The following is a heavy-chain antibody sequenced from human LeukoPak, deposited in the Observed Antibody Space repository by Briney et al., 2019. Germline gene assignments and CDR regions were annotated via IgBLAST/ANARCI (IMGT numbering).Heavy chain of an antibody. J-gene: IGHJ2*01. D-gene: IGHD4-17*01. CDR2: INPNSGGT. V-gene: IGHV1-2*04. Sequence: ASVKVSCKASGYTFTGYYMHWVRQAPGQGLEWMGRINPNSGGTNYAQKFQGWVTMTRDTSISTAYMELSRLRSDDTAVYYCARDRGTVPILYWYFDLWGRGTLVTVSS. CDR3: ARDRGTVPILYWYFDL. CDR1: GYTFTGYY.